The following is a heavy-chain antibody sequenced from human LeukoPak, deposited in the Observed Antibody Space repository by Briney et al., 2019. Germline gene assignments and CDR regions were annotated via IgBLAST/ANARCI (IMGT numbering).Heavy chain of an antibody. J-gene: IGHJ4*02. D-gene: IGHD3-9*01. CDR2: IIPIFGTA. Sequence: SVKVSSKASGGTFSSYAISWVRQAPGQGLEWMGGIIPIFGTANYAQKFQGRVTITADESTSTAYMELSSLRSEDTAVYYCTIRSFDWLSLDYWGQGTLVTVSS. V-gene: IGHV1-69*01. CDR3: TIRSFDWLSLDY. CDR1: GGTFSSYA.